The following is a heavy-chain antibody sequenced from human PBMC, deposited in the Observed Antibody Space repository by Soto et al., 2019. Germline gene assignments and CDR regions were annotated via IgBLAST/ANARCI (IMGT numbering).Heavy chain of an antibody. CDR2: IDGSAVGT. V-gene: IGHV3-23*01. J-gene: IGHJ3*01. Sequence: EVQLLESGGGLVQPGGSLRLSCAASGFKFYSYAMNWVRQAPGKGLEWVSGIDGSAVGTYYADSVKGRFAISRDNSGNTLYLQMHSLRVEDTAVYYCVKRGRNWGAFDFWGQGTTVVVSS. CDR1: GFKFYSYA. CDR3: VKRGRNWGAFDF. D-gene: IGHD7-27*01.